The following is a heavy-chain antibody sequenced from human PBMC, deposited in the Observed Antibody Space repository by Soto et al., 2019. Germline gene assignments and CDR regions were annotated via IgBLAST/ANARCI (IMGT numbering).Heavy chain of an antibody. D-gene: IGHD2-15*01. J-gene: IGHJ4*02. CDR3: AKDGSLPFRYCKCGSCSFFDY. CDR1: GFTFSSYA. CDR2: ISGSGGST. Sequence: EVQLLESGGGLVQPGGSLRLSCAASGFTFSSYAMSWVRQAPGKGLEWVSAISGSGGSTYYADSVKGRFTISRDNSKNTVYLQMNRLRAEDTAVYYCAKDGSLPFRYCKCGSCSFFDYWGQGTLVTVSS. V-gene: IGHV3-23*01.